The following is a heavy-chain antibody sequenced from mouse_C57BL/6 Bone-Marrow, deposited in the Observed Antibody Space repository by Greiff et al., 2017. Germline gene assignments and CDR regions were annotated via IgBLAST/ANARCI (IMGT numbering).Heavy chain of an antibody. D-gene: IGHD3-1*01. CDR3: ARSGPLERSFDY. Sequence: QVQLQQPGAELVKPGASVKMSCKASGYTFTSYWITWVKQRPGQGLEWIGDIYPTSGRTNYNEKFKRKAILTVDTSSNTAYLQLSSLTSEDTAVFYCARSGPLERSFDYWGQGTTLTVSS. V-gene: IGHV1-55*01. J-gene: IGHJ2*01. CDR1: GYTFTSYW. CDR2: IYPTSGRT.